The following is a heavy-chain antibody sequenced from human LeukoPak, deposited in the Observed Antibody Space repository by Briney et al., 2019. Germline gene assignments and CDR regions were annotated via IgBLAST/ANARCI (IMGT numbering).Heavy chain of an antibody. CDR1: GGSISSYY. Sequence: SETLSITCTVSGGSISSYYWSWIRQPPGKGLEWIGYIYYSGSTNYKPSVKSRVTISVDTSKNQFSLKLSSVTAADTAVYYCARGGYYGSGNDFRFDPWGQGTLVTVSS. V-gene: IGHV4-59*01. CDR2: IYYSGST. D-gene: IGHD3-10*01. CDR3: ARGGYYGSGNDFRFDP. J-gene: IGHJ5*02.